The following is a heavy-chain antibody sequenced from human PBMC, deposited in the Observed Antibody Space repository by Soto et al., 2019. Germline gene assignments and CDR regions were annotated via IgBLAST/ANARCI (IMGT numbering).Heavy chain of an antibody. Sequence: EVQLLESGGGLVQPGGSLTLSCAASGFTFSSCAMSWVRQAPGKGLEWVSAIGDNGVSKYYADSVKGRFTISRDNSKNTLSLQMNSLRADDTAVYYCATYRQTTVTSEFWGQGALVTVSS. CDR2: IGDNGVSK. CDR3: ATYRQTTVTSEF. V-gene: IGHV3-23*01. J-gene: IGHJ4*02. CDR1: GFTFSSCA. D-gene: IGHD4-17*01.